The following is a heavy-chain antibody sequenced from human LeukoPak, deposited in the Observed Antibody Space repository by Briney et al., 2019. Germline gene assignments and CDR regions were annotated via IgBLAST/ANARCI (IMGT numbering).Heavy chain of an antibody. CDR2: IKQDGSEK. J-gene: IGHJ4*02. Sequence: PGGSLRLSCVASGFTFTDYWMTWVRQAPGKGLEWVANIKQDGSEKYYVESVKGRFTISRDNAKNPLYLQMNSLRAEDTAVYYCARASGVGDYWGQGTLVTVSS. CDR3: ARASGVGDY. V-gene: IGHV3-7*01. CDR1: GFTFTDYW. D-gene: IGHD3-16*01.